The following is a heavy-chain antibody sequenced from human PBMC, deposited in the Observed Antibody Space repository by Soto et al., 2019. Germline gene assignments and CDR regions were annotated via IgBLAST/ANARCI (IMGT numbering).Heavy chain of an antibody. CDR2: ISSSSSYI. Sequence: GGSLRLSCAASGFTFSSYSMNWVRQAPGKGLEWVSSISSSSSYIYYADSVKGRFTISRDNAKNSLYLQMNSLRAEDTAVYYCARLGYDFWSGCNHDRHNLFDPRGQGTLVIVSS. CDR1: GFTFSSYS. V-gene: IGHV3-21*01. J-gene: IGHJ5*02. D-gene: IGHD3-3*01. CDR3: ARLGYDFWSGCNHDRHNLFDP.